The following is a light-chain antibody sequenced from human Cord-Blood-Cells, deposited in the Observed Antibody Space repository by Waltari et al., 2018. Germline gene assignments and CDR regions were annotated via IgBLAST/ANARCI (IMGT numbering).Light chain of an antibody. CDR3: QQSYSTPWT. V-gene: IGKV1-39*01. Sequence: DIQMTQSPSSLSASVGDRVTITCRASQRITSYLNWYQQKQGKAPKLRIYAASSLQSGVPSRFSGSGSGTDVTLTISSLQPEDFATYYCQQSYSTPWTFGQGTKVEIK. J-gene: IGKJ1*01. CDR2: AAS. CDR1: QRITSY.